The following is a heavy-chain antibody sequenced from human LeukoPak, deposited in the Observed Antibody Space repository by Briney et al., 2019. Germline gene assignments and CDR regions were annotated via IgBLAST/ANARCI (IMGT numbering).Heavy chain of an antibody. D-gene: IGHD5-12*01. J-gene: IGHJ4*02. CDR1: GFTFTNYA. V-gene: IGHV3-23*01. CDR3: AKFMTGYSGYFDY. CDR2: ITGSGGST. Sequence: GGSLRLSCAASGFTFTNYAMSWVRQALGKGLEWVSGITGSGGSTYYADSVKGRFTISRDNSKNTLYLQMNSLRAEDTAVYYCAKFMTGYSGYFDYWGQGTLVTVSS.